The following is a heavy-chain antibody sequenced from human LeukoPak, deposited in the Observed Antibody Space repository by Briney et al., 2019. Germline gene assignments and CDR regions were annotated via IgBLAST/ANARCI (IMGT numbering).Heavy chain of an antibody. J-gene: IGHJ6*03. CDR3: ARAVDYCRSASCYEGYYYYMDV. V-gene: IGHV4-59*01. CDR1: GGSISSYY. D-gene: IGHD2-2*01. CDR2: VYYTVNT. Sequence: SETLSLSCTVSGGSISSYYWSWIRQPPGKGLEWIGYVYYTVNTNHNPSLKSRVTMSVDTSKNQFSLKLSSVTAADTAVYYCARAVDYCRSASCYEGYYYYMDVWGEGTTVTVSS.